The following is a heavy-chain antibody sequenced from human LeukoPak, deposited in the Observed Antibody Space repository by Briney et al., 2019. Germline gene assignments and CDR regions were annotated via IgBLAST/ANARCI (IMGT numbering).Heavy chain of an antibody. D-gene: IGHD4-11*01. CDR2: FYTSGST. CDR3: AREGEYSNRLDP. V-gene: IGHV4-61*02. CDR1: GGSISSGSYY. Sequence: SQTLSLTCTVSGGSISSGSYYWSWIRQPAGKGLEWIGRFYTSGSTDYNPSLKSRVTITIDTSKNQFSLKLSSVTAADTAVYYCAREGEYSNRLDPWGQGTLVTVSS. J-gene: IGHJ5*02.